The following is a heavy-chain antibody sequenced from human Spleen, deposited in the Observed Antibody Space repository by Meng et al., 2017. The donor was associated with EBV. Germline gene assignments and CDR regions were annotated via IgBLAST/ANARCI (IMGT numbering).Heavy chain of an antibody. V-gene: IGHV1-69*06. CDR3: ASRTLGYCSGGSCYWFDP. Sequence: QVQLVQSGAEVKKPXSSVTVSCKASGGTFSSYAISWVRQAPGQGLEWMGGIIPTLGTANYAQKFQGRVTITADKSTSTAYMELSSLRSEDTAVYYCASRTLGYCSGGSCYWFDPWGQGTLVTVSS. J-gene: IGHJ5*02. D-gene: IGHD2-15*01. CDR2: IIPTLGTA. CDR1: GGTFSSYA.